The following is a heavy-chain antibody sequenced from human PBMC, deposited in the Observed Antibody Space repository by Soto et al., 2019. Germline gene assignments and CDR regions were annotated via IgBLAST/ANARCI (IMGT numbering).Heavy chain of an antibody. CDR2: INPKSGGT. CDR3: ARGHSTDCSNGVCSFFYNHEMDV. Sequence: ASVKVSCKASGYSFPDYHIQWVRQAPGQGLEWLGRINPKSGGTSTAQKFQGWVTMTRDRSISTVYMELTRLRSDDTAVYFCARGHSTDCSNGVCSFFYNHEMDVWGQGTTVTVSS. D-gene: IGHD2-8*01. V-gene: IGHV1-2*04. J-gene: IGHJ6*02. CDR1: GYSFPDYH.